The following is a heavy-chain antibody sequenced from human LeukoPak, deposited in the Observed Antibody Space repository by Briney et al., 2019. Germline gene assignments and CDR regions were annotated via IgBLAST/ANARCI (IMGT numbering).Heavy chain of an antibody. CDR3: ASWNYYDSSGYYNYQYYGMDV. J-gene: IGHJ6*02. Sequence: QPGRSLRLSCAASGFTFSSYAMHWVRQAPGKGLEWVAVISYDGSNKYYADSVKGRFTISRDNSKNTLYLQMNSLRAEDTAVYYCASWNYYDSSGYYNYQYYGMDVWGQGTTVTVSS. D-gene: IGHD3-22*01. CDR2: ISYDGSNK. CDR1: GFTFSSYA. V-gene: IGHV3-30-3*01.